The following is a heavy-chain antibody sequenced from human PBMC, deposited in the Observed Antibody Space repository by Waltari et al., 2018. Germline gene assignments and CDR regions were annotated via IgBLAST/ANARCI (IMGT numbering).Heavy chain of an antibody. Sequence: QVQLQESGPGLVKPSETLSLTCTVSGGSISSYYWSWIRQPAGKGLEWIGRIYTRGSTNYNPSLKSRVTISVDKSKNQFSRKLSSVTAADTAVYYCARDFPYYYDSSGYDAFDIWGQGTMVTVSP. D-gene: IGHD3-22*01. CDR1: GGSISSYY. CDR3: ARDFPYYYDSSGYDAFDI. CDR2: IYTRGST. V-gene: IGHV4-4*07. J-gene: IGHJ3*02.